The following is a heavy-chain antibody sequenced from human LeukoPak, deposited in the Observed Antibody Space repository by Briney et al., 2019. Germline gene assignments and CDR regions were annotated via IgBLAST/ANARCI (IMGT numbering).Heavy chain of an antibody. CDR3: AKDSGTCCHYFDY. CDR2: INVGGSIM. Sequence: QPGGSLRLSCAASGFTFSSYEINWFRQAPGKGVEWVAFINVGGSIMYYADSVKGRFTISRDNAKNSLYLQMNSLRAEDTAIYFCAKDSGTCCHYFDYWGQGTLVTVSS. CDR1: GFTFSSYE. D-gene: IGHD1-1*01. V-gene: IGHV3-48*03. J-gene: IGHJ4*02.